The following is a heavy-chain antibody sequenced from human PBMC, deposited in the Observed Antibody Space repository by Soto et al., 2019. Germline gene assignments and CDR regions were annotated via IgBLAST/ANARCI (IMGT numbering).Heavy chain of an antibody. CDR1: GGSFSGYY. Sequence: SETLSLTCAVYGGSFSGYYWSWIRQPPGKGLEWIGEINHSGSTNYNPSLKSRVTISVDTSKNQFSLKLSSVTAADTAVYYCARGNSSSWYWYFDLWGRDTLVTVSS. D-gene: IGHD6-13*01. V-gene: IGHV4-34*01. J-gene: IGHJ2*01. CDR3: ARGNSSSWYWYFDL. CDR2: INHSGST.